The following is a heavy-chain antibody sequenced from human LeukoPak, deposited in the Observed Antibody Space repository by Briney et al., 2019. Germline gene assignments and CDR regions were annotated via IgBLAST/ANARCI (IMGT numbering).Heavy chain of an antibody. D-gene: IGHD6-13*01. J-gene: IGHJ6*03. CDR2: MNPNSGNT. CDR3: ARGHLSSSLTYYYYMDV. CDR1: GYTFTSYD. Sequence: GASVKVSCKASGYTFTSYDINWVRQATGQGLEWMGWMNPNSGNTGYAQKFQGRVTITRNTSISTAYMELSSLRSEDTAVYYCARGHLSSSLTYYYYMDVWGKGTTVTVSS. V-gene: IGHV1-8*03.